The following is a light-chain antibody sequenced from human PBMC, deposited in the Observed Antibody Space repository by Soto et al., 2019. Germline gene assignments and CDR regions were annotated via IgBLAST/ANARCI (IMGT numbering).Light chain of an antibody. J-gene: IGLJ2*01. Sequence: QSVLTQPASVSGSPGQSITVSCTGSSRDVGGYKYVSWYQQHPDKAPKLIIYDVTDRPSGVSNRFSGSKSGNTASLTISGLQAEDEADYYCSSYTGTTTVFGGGTKLTVL. V-gene: IGLV2-14*03. CDR1: SRDVGGYKY. CDR2: DVT. CDR3: SSYTGTTTV.